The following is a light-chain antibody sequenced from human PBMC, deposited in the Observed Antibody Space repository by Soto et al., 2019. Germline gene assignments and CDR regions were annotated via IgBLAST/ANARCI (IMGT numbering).Light chain of an antibody. CDR3: QQYDNSPYT. CDR1: RSVSSSY. Sequence: EIVLTQSPATLSLSPGERATLSCRASRSVSSSYIAWYQHKVGQAPRLLMYRTSSRATGIPDRFSGSGSGTDFTLSISRLEPEDFAVYYCQQYDNSPYTFGQGTKLGIK. CDR2: RTS. V-gene: IGKV3-20*01. J-gene: IGKJ2*01.